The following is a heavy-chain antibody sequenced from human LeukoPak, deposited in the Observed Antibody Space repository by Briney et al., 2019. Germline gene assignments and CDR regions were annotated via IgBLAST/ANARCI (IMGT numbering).Heavy chain of an antibody. CDR3: ARRLPATAGGLGAFDS. CDR1: GGSMNSNNYY. Sequence: PSETLSLTCSVSGGSMNSNNYYWGWIRQPPGKGLEWIGSIIYSGSTYYNPSLKSRVTISVDTSRNQFSLKLNPVTAADTAVYYCARRLPATAGGLGAFDSWGQGAPVTVSS. J-gene: IGHJ4*02. D-gene: IGHD3-16*01. V-gene: IGHV4-39*01. CDR2: IIYSGST.